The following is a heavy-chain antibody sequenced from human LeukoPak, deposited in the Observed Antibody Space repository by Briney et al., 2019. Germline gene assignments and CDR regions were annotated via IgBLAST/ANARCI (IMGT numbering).Heavy chain of an antibody. CDR2: IKSKTDGGTT. V-gene: IGHV3-15*01. D-gene: IGHD3-16*02. Sequence: GGSLRLSCAASGFTFSNAWMSWVRQAPGKGLEWVGRIKSKTDGGTTDYAAPVKGRFTISRDDSKTTLYLQMNSLKTEDTAVYYCTTGIQSIMITFGGVIVHDYWGQGTLVTVSS. CDR1: GFTFSNAW. CDR3: TTGIQSIMITFGGVIVHDY. J-gene: IGHJ4*02.